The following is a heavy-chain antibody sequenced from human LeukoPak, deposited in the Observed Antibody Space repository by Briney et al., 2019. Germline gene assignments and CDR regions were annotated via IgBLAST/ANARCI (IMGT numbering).Heavy chain of an antibody. V-gene: IGHV4-34*01. CDR1: GGSFSDYY. CDR3: ARASATYDFWSGYYDY. Sequence: SETLSLTCAVYGGSFSDYYWSWIRQPPGKGLEWIGEINHSGSTNYNPSLKGRVTISVDTSKNQFSLKLSSVTAADTAVYYCARASATYDFWSGYYDYWGQGTLVTVSS. CDR2: INHSGST. D-gene: IGHD3-3*01. J-gene: IGHJ4*02.